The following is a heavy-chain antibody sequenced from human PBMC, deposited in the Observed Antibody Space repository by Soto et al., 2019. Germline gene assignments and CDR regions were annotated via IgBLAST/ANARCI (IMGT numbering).Heavy chain of an antibody. J-gene: IGHJ6*03. CDR2: ISSSSSTI. D-gene: IGHD2-21*01. CDR3: ARPIYSDYYYMDV. V-gene: IGHV3-48*01. Sequence: GGSLRLSCAASGFTFSSYSMNWVRQAPGKGLEWVSYISSSSSTIYYADSVKGRFTISRDNAKNSLYLQMNSLRAEDTAVYYCARPIYSDYYYMDVWGKGTTVTVSS. CDR1: GFTFSSYS.